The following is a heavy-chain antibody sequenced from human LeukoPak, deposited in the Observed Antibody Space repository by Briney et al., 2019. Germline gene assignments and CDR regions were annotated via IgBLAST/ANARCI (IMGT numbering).Heavy chain of an antibody. Sequence: SVKVSCKASGGTFSSYAISWVRQAPGQGLEWMGGIIPIFGTANYAQKFQGRVTITADESTSTAYMELSSLRSEDTAVYYCARAARYYDSWSGYYTFDPWGQGTLVTVSS. CDR3: ARAARYYDSWSGYYTFDP. CDR1: GGTFSSYA. D-gene: IGHD3-3*01. J-gene: IGHJ5*02. V-gene: IGHV1-69*13. CDR2: IIPIFGTA.